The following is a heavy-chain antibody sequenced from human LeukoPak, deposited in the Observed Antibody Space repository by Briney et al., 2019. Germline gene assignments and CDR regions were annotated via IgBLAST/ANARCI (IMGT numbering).Heavy chain of an antibody. CDR2: IYPGDSDT. CDR1: GYSFTTYW. CDR3: ARGQDGGPYYFDY. V-gene: IGHV5-51*01. Sequence: GESLQISCKGSGYSFTTYWIGWVRQMPGKGLEWMGTIYPGDSDTRYSPSFQGQVTISVDKSISTAYLQWSSLKASDTAMYYCARGQDGGPYYFDYWGQGTLVTVSS. J-gene: IGHJ4*02. D-gene: IGHD3-16*01.